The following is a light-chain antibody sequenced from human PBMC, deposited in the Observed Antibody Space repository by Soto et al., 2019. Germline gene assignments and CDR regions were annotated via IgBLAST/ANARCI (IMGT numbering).Light chain of an antibody. V-gene: IGKV3-11*01. Sequence: EIVLTQSPATLSLSPGERATLSCRASQSVSIYLAWYQQKPGQAPRLLIYDASNRATGIPARFSGSGSGTDFTLTISILEAEDFAVYYCQQRYIWPPLTFGGGTKVDIK. CDR1: QSVSIY. CDR2: DAS. CDR3: QQRYIWPPLT. J-gene: IGKJ4*01.